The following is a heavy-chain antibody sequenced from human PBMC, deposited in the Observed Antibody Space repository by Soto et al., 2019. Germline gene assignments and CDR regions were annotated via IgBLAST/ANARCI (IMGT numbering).Heavy chain of an antibody. J-gene: IGHJ4*02. Sequence: EVQLVESGGTLVQPGESLRLSCAASGFTISSYWMSWVHQAQGKGLEWVANIKQDGSERYYMGSVNGRFTISRDNAKNSLYLQMSSLTVEDTAVYYCARWDNGYDFGGQGTLVTISS. V-gene: IGHV3-7*01. CDR3: ARWDNGYDF. CDR2: IKQDGSER. CDR1: GFTISSYW. D-gene: IGHD5-12*01.